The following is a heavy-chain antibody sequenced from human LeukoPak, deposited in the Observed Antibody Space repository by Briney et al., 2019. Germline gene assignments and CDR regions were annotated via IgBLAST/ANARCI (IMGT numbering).Heavy chain of an antibody. D-gene: IGHD6-13*01. J-gene: IGHJ4*02. CDR1: GFTLSSYA. CDR3: AKTYSSSWSNPFDY. V-gene: IGHV3-23*01. Sequence: PGGSLRLSCAASGFTLSSYAMSWVRQAPGKGLEWVSAISGSGGSTYYADSVKGRFTISRDNSKNTLYLQMNSLRAEDTAVYYCAKTYSSSWSNPFDYWGQGTLVTVSS. CDR2: ISGSGGST.